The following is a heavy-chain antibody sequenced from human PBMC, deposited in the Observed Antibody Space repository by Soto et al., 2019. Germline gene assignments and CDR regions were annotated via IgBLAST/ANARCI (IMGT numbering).Heavy chain of an antibody. D-gene: IGHD3-10*01. CDR2: IYYSGST. J-gene: IGHJ6*02. V-gene: IGHV4-59*01. Sequence: SETLSLTCTVSGGSISSYYWSWIRQPPGKGLEWIGYIYYSGSTNYNPSLKSRVTISVDSSKNQFSLKLSSVTAADTAVYYCASIAFGYYGMDVWGQGTTVTVSS. CDR3: ASIAFGYYGMDV. CDR1: GGSISSYY.